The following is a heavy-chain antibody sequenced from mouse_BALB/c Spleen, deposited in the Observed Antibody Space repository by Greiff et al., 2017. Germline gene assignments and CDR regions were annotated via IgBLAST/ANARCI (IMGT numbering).Heavy chain of an antibody. D-gene: IGHD4-1*01. CDR1: GFTFSSFG. V-gene: IGHV5-17*02. Sequence: EVQLVESGGGLVQPGGTRKLSCAASGFTFSSFGMHWVRQAPEKGLEWVAYISSGSSTIYYEDTVKGRFTISRDNPKNTLFLQMTSLRSEDTAMYYCAREGDWAFAYWGQGTLVTVSA. J-gene: IGHJ3*01. CDR3: AREGDWAFAY. CDR2: ISSGSSTI.